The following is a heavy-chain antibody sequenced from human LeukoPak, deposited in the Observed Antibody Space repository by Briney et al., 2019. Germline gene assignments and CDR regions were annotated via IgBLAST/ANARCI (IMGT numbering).Heavy chain of an antibody. CDR2: VRGGGSDT. D-gene: IGHD5-12*01. J-gene: IGHJ4*02. CDR1: GXTFSTYA. V-gene: IGHV3-23*01. CDR3: AKTSRRNSAYDSPFDS. Sequence: QPGGSLRLSCAVSGXTFSTYAVSWVRHAPGKGQEWVSAVRGGGSDTYYADSVKGRFTISRDNSKNTLYLQMNSLRAEDTAIYYCAKTSRRNSAYDSPFDSWGQGTLVTVSS.